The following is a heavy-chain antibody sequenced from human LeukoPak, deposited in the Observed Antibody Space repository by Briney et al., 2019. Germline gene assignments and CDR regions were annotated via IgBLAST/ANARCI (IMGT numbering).Heavy chain of an antibody. V-gene: IGHV1-46*01. CDR2: INPSGGST. D-gene: IGHD3-9*01. J-gene: IGHJ5*02. CDR1: GYTFTSYY. CDR3: ARSPPPLYDILTGFTYGWNWFDP. Sequence: ASVKVSCKASGYTFTSYYMYWVRQAPGQGLEWMGIINPSGGSTSYAQKFQGRVTMTRDMSTSTVYMELSSLRSEDAAVYYCARSPPPLYDILTGFTYGWNWFDPWGQGTLVTVSS.